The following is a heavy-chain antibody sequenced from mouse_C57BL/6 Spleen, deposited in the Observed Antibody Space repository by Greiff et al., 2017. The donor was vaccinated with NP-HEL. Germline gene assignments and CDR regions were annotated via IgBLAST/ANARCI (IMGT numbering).Heavy chain of an antibody. CDR2: IYPGSGST. CDR3: ARFADSSGYVDY. D-gene: IGHD3-2*02. CDR1: GYTFTSYW. Sequence: QVQLQQPGAELVKPGASVKMSCKASGYTFTSYWLTWVKPRPGPGLEWIGDIYPGSGSTNYNEKFKSKATLTVDTSSSTAYMQLSSLTSEDSAVYYCARFADSSGYVDYWGQGTTLTVSS. V-gene: IGHV1-55*01. J-gene: IGHJ2*01.